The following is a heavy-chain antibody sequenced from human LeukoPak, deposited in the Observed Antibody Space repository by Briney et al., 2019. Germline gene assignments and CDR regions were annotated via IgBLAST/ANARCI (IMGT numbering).Heavy chain of an antibody. V-gene: IGHV4-39*01. CDR1: GGSISSSSYY. CDR2: IYYSGST. D-gene: IGHD3-22*01. J-gene: IGHJ4*02. CDR3: ARISGYSS. Sequence: PSETLSLTCTVSGGSISSSSYYWGWLRQPPGKGLEWIGSIYYSGSTYYNPSLKSRVTISVDTSKNQFTLKLSSVTAADTAVYYCARISGYSSWGQGTLVTVSS.